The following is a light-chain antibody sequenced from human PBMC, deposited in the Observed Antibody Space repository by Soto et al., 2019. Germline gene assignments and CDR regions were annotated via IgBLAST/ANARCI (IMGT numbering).Light chain of an antibody. CDR1: SSDIGSYNH. CDR3: ISYTDRQSYL. Sequence: QSALTQPASVSGSPGQSITISCSGTSSDIGSYNHVAWYQQFPGKSPKLMIYVVSDRPPGVSDRFSGSKSGITAPLTISGLQTEDEADYYCISYTDRQSYLFGTGTKVTVL. V-gene: IGLV2-14*03. J-gene: IGLJ1*01. CDR2: VVS.